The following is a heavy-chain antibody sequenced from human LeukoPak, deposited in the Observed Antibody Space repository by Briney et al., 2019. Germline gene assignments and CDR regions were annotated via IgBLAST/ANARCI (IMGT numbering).Heavy chain of an antibody. CDR1: GFTLSSYA. J-gene: IGHJ4*02. CDR3: AKAPVTTCRGAFCYPFDY. D-gene: IGHD2-15*01. V-gene: IGHV3-23*01. Sequence: GGSLRLSCAASGFTLSSYAMSWVRQAPGKGLEWVSAISDTGNTYHADSVKGRFTISRDSSKDTLFLQMNRLRPEDAAVYYCAKAPVTTCRGAFCYPFDYWGLGTLVTVSS. CDR2: ISDTGNT.